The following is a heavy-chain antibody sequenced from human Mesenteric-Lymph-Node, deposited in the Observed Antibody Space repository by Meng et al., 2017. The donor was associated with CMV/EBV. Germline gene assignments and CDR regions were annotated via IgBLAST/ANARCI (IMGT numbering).Heavy chain of an antibody. CDR3: AKSRSSTPGIVDD. J-gene: IGHJ4*02. CDR1: GFSVPSGASH. D-gene: IGHD2/OR15-2a*01. Sequence: QGCGPGPANPPGPRCILCLVLGFSVPSGASHWGWIRQSPGKGLEWIGYIYGTGITIYNPSLKSRVTILLETSKNQFSLKLNSVTTADTAVYYCAKSRSSTPGIVDDWGQGTLVTVSS. V-gene: IGHV4-61*08. CDR2: IYGTGIT.